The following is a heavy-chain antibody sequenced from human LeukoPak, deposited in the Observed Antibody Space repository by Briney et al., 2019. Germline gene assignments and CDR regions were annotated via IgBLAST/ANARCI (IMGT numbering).Heavy chain of an antibody. V-gene: IGHV5-51*01. CDR3: ARPRDGYFPYYFDY. Sequence: GESLKISCKGSGYSFTSYWIGWVRQMPGKGLEWMGIMFPDDSDIRYSPSFQGQVTISADKSISTAYLQWSSLQASDTAMYYCARPRDGYFPYYFDYWGQGTLVTASS. J-gene: IGHJ4*02. D-gene: IGHD3-22*01. CDR1: GYSFTSYW. CDR2: MFPDDSDI.